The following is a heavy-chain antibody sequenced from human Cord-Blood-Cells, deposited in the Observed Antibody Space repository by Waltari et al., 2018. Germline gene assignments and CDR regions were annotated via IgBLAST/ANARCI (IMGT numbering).Heavy chain of an antibody. V-gene: IGHV1-2*02. CDR2: INPNSGGT. Sequence: QVQLVQSGAEVKKPGASVKASCKASGYTFTGYSLHWVRQAPGQGLEWMGWINPNSGGTNYAQKFQGRVTMTRDTSISTAYMELSRLRSDDTAVYYCARIAAAGAEYFQHWGQGTLVTVSS. CDR1: GYTFTGYS. D-gene: IGHD6-13*01. J-gene: IGHJ1*01. CDR3: ARIAAAGAEYFQH.